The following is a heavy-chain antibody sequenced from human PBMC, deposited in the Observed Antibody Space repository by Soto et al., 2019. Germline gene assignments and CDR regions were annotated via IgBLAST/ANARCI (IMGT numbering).Heavy chain of an antibody. CDR3: ASRGSAGIHFDS. Sequence: GGSLRLSCAASGFSFSNYWMSWVRQAPGKGLEWVGNINQDGTGGYYVDSLKGRFTISRDNAKNSLFLQMNNLRAEDTAVYYCASRGSAGIHFDSWGQGSLVTVSS. D-gene: IGHD3-10*01. V-gene: IGHV3-7*03. CDR1: GFSFSNYW. J-gene: IGHJ4*02. CDR2: INQDGTGG.